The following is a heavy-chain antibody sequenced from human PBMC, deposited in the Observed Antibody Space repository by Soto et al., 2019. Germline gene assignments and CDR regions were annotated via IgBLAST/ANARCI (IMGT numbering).Heavy chain of an antibody. CDR3: ARIVGGEWFDP. D-gene: IGHD3-16*01. V-gene: IGHV4-59*01. CDR2: IYYSGST. CDR1: GGSISSYY. Sequence: KASETLSLTCTVSGGSISSYYWSWIRQPPGKGLEWIGYIYYSGSTNYNPSLKSRVTISVDTSKNQFSLKLSSVTAADTAVYYCARIVGGEWFDPWGQGTLVTVSS. J-gene: IGHJ5*02.